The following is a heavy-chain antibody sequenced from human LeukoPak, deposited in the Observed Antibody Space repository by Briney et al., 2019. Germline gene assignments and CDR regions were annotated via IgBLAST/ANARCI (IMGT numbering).Heavy chain of an antibody. Sequence: GASVKVSCKASGYTFTGYYMHWVRQAPGQGLEWMGWINPNSGGTNYAQKFQGRVTLTRDTSISTAYMELSRLRSDDTAVYYCARVCVLRYFDPFDYWGQGTLVTVSS. D-gene: IGHD3-9*01. CDR3: ARVCVLRYFDPFDY. J-gene: IGHJ4*02. CDR1: GYTFTGYY. V-gene: IGHV1-2*02. CDR2: INPNSGGT.